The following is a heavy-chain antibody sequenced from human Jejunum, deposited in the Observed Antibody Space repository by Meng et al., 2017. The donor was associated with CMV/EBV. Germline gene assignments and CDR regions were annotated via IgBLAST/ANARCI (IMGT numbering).Heavy chain of an antibody. CDR2: INLNSGGT. V-gene: IGHV1-2*06. CDR3: ARSTGLAVDS. CDR1: GYTLSDYY. Sequence: KVSCKASGYTLSDYYMHWVRQDPGQGLEWMGRINLNSGGTNYAQKFQGRVTMTRDTSISTAYMELSSLTSDDTAVYYCARSTGLAVDSWGQGTLVTVSS. J-gene: IGHJ4*02. D-gene: IGHD3-3*02.